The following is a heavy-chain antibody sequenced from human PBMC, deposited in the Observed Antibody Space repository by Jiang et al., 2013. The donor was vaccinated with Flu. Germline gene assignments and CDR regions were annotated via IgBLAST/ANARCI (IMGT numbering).Heavy chain of an antibody. J-gene: IGHJ5*01. Sequence: PGLVKPSETLSLTCTVSGGSITSRYWSWIRQPPRKGTGVHWVYLLXRGSLTTTLPSKSRVTMSVDTAKNQFSLKLSSVTAADTAAYYCARVPPGYYNSSGYLTREFYLDSWGLGTLVTVSS. CDR3: ARVPPGYYNSSGYLTREFYLDS. D-gene: IGHD3-22*01. CDR1: GGSITSRY. CDR2: LLXRGSL. V-gene: IGHV4-59*11.